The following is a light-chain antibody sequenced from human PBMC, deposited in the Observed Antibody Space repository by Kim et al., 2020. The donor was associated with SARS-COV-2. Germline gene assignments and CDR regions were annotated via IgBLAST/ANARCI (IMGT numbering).Light chain of an antibody. J-gene: IGKJ2*01. CDR1: QGINTY. CDR3: QLYIRFPST. CDR2: LAS. V-gene: IGKV1-5*03. Sequence: DIQMTQSPSTLSASVGDRVTITCRASQGINTYLAWYQQRPGKAPKLLIYLASTLESGVPPRFSGSGFGTEFTLTINSLQPDDFATYYCQLYIRFPSTFGQGTKLEIK.